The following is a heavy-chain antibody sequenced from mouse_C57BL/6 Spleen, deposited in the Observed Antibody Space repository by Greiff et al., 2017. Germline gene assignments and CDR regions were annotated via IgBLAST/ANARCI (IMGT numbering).Heavy chain of an antibody. CDR3: ARGSSYCSPFAY. J-gene: IGHJ3*01. D-gene: IGHD2-12*01. V-gene: IGHV1-19*01. Sequence: EVKLQQSGPVLVKPGASVKMSCKASGYTFTDYYMDWVKQSHGKSLEWIGVINPYNGGTRYNQKFKGKATLTVDKSSNTAYMELNRLTSEDSAVYYCARGSSYCSPFAYWGQGTLVTVSA. CDR1: GYTFTDYY. CDR2: INPYNGGT.